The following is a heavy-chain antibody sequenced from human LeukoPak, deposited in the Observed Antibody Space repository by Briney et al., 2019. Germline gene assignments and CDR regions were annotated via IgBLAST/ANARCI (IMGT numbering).Heavy chain of an antibody. J-gene: IGHJ5*02. CDR2: IYNGGII. CDR1: GDSISRYY. V-gene: IGHV4-4*07. Sequence: SETLSLTCTVSGDSISRYYWSWIRQPAGKGLEWIGRIYNGGIITYNPSLKSRVTMSIDTSNNQFSLRLRFVTAADTAVYYCARDSGTTGEVKFDPWGQGTLVTVSS. CDR3: ARDSGTTGEVKFDP. D-gene: IGHD3-10*01.